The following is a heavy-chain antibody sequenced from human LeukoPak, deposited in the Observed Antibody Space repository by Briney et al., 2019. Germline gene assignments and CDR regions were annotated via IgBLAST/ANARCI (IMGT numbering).Heavy chain of an antibody. CDR2: IYYSGST. Sequence: SETLSLTCTVSGGSISSGGYYWSWLRQHPGKGLEWIGYIYYSGSTYYNPSLRSRFTISVDTSKNQFSLKLSSVTAADTAVYYCARYYDSSGYYRYFDYWGQGTLVTVSS. CDR1: GGSISSGGYY. V-gene: IGHV4-31*03. CDR3: ARYYDSSGYYRYFDY. J-gene: IGHJ4*02. D-gene: IGHD3-22*01.